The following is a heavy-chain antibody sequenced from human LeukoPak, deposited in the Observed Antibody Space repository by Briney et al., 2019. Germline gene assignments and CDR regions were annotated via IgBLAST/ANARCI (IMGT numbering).Heavy chain of an antibody. CDR3: ATYYCSSVCRFDN. J-gene: IGHJ4*02. V-gene: IGHV4-4*07. D-gene: IGHD2-2*01. Sequence: SETLSLTCTVSGGSMSSYYWSWLRQPAGKGLEWIGRIYSSGSTKYNPPLKRRVTMSVDTSKNQFSLKLSSVPAADTAMYYCATYYCSSVCRFDNWGQGTLVTVSS. CDR1: GGSMSSYY. CDR2: IYSSGST.